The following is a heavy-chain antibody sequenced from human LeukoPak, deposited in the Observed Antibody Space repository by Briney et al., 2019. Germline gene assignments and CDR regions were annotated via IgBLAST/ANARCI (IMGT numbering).Heavy chain of an antibody. V-gene: IGHV3-30-3*01. CDR2: ISYDGSNK. CDR1: GFTFSSYA. D-gene: IGHD1-1*01. J-gene: IGHJ4*02. CDR3: ARVNSGHLFDY. Sequence: PGRSLRLSCAASGFTFSSYAMHWVRQAPGKGLEWVAVISYDGSNKYYADSVKGRFTISRDNSKNTLYLQMNSLRAEDTAVYYCARVNSGHLFDYWGQGTLVTVSS.